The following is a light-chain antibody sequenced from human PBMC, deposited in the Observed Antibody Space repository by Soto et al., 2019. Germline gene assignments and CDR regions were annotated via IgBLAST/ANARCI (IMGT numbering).Light chain of an antibody. CDR2: DAS. Sequence: EIVLTQSPATLFLSPGERATLSCRASQSVSSYLAWYQQKPGQAPRLLIYDASNRATGIPARFSGSGSGTDFTRTISSLEPEDFAVYYWQQRSNWPPVTFGPGTKVDIK. CDR1: QSVSSY. J-gene: IGKJ3*01. V-gene: IGKV3-11*01. CDR3: QQRSNWPPVT.